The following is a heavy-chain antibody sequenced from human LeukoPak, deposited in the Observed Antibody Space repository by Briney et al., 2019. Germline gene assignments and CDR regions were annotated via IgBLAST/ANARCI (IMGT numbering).Heavy chain of an antibody. CDR2: ISSSSSYI. V-gene: IGHV3-21*01. CDR3: ARDRVGPLWAVAGLYYFDY. Sequence: GGSLRLSCAASGFTFSSYSMNWVRQAPGKGLEWVSSISSSSSYIYYADSVKGRFTISRDNAKNSLYLQMNSLRAEDTAVYYCARDRVGPLWAVAGLYYFDYWGQGTLVTVSS. CDR1: GFTFSSYS. D-gene: IGHD6-19*01. J-gene: IGHJ4*02.